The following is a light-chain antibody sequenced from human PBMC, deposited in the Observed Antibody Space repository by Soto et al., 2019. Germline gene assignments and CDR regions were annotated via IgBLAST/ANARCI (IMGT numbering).Light chain of an antibody. CDR1: ISDVGGYNY. J-gene: IGLJ1*01. Sequence: QSALTQPASVSGSPGQSITISCTGTISDVGGYNYVSWYQHHPGKAPKLMIYDVTTRPSGVSNRFSGSKSGNTASLTISGLQAEDEADYYCSSYTSSSTLVFGTGTKLTVL. CDR2: DVT. V-gene: IGLV2-14*03. CDR3: SSYTSSSTLV.